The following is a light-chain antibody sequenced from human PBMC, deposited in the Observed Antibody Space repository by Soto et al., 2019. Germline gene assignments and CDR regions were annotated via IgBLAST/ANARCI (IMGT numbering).Light chain of an antibody. J-gene: IGKJ2*01. V-gene: IGKV3-20*01. CDR1: QTINSNF. CDR3: QQYGRSPFT. Sequence: EIVLTQSPVSLSLSPGERATLSCRASQTINSNFLAWFQQKPGLAPRLLIYGASRRASGIPDRFSGSVSGTAFALTISRLEPEDFAVYFCQQYGRSPFTFGQGPKLQIK. CDR2: GAS.